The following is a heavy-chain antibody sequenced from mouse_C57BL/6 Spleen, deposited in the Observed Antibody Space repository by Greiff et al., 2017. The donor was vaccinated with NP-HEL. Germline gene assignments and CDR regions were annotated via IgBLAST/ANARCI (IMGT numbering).Heavy chain of an antibody. CDR2: FHPYNDDT. Sequence: QVQLQQSGAELVKPGASVKMSCKASGYTFTTYPIEWMKQNHGKSLEWIGNFHPYNDDTNYNEKFKGKATLTVDKSSSTVYLELSRLTSDDSAVYYCARPYDYGEAWFGDWGQGTLVTVSA. D-gene: IGHD2-4*01. J-gene: IGHJ3*01. V-gene: IGHV1-47*01. CDR1: GYTFTTYP. CDR3: ARPYDYGEAWFGD.